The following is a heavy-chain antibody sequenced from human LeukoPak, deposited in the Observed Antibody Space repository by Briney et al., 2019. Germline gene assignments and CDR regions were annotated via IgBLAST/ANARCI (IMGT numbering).Heavy chain of an antibody. CDR3: VRDGPSWGLL. D-gene: IGHD7-27*01. CDR2: IFTTGGA. Sequence: SETLSLTCTVSGGTICTYYWSWIRQPAGKELEWIGRIFTTGGANYNPSLKSRVTMSLDTSKNLFSLKLNSVTAADTAVYYCVRDGPSWGLLWGQGALVTVSS. J-gene: IGHJ4*02. V-gene: IGHV4-4*07. CDR1: GGTICTYY.